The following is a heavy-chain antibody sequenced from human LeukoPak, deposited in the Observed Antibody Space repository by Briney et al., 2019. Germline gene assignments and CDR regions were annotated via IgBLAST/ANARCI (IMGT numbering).Heavy chain of an antibody. CDR1: GFTFSGHG. CDR3: AKDQGGISLGDY. V-gene: IGHV3-30*02. Sequence: GGSLRLSCAASGFTFSGHGMHWVRQAPGKGLEWVAFILYDGGNKCYADSVKGRFTISRDNSKNTLYLQMNSLRAEDTAVYYCAKDQGGISLGDYWGQGTLVTVSS. D-gene: IGHD1-26*01. J-gene: IGHJ4*02. CDR2: ILYDGGNK.